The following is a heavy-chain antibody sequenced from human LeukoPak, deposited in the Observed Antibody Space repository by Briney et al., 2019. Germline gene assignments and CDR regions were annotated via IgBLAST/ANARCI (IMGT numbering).Heavy chain of an antibody. Sequence: ASVKVSCKASGYTFTGYYMHWVRQAPGQGLEWMGWINPNSGGTNYAQKFQGRVTMTRDTSISTAYMELSRLRSDDTAVYYCASPRVPAATLGGDASDIWGQGTMVTVSS. CDR2: INPNSGGT. CDR3: ASPRVPAATLGGDASDI. CDR1: GYTFTGYY. J-gene: IGHJ3*02. D-gene: IGHD2-2*01. V-gene: IGHV1-2*02.